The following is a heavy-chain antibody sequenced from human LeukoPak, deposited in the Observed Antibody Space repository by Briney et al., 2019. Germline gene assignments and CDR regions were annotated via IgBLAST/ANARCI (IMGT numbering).Heavy chain of an antibody. J-gene: IGHJ4*02. CDR3: ARGFGYGGNFLVY. Sequence: PSETLSLTCTVSGGSISSNSYYWSWIRQPAGKGLEWIGYIYYSGNTNYNPSLKSRVTISVDTSKNQFSLKLSSVTAADTAVYYCARGFGYGGNFLVYWGQGTLVTVSS. CDR2: IYYSGNT. V-gene: IGHV4-61*10. CDR1: GGSISSNSYY. D-gene: IGHD4-23*01.